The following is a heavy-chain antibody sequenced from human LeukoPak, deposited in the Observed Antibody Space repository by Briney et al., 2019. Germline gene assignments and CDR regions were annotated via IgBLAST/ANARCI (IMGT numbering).Heavy chain of an antibody. CDR3: ARAYFVTTIHGFDP. CDR1: GFTFSNYW. V-gene: IGHV3-7*03. D-gene: IGHD3-9*01. CDR2: INQDGGEI. Sequence: LGGSLRLSCAASGFTFSNYWMSWVPQAPAKGLGRVASINQDGGEIHYVDSVKGRFTISRDNAKNSLFLQMNSLTAEDTAVYYCARAYFVTTIHGFDPWGQGTLVTVSS. J-gene: IGHJ5*02.